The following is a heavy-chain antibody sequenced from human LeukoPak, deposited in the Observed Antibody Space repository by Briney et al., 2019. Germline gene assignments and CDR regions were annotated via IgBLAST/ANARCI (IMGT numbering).Heavy chain of an antibody. CDR1: GYTFTGYY. Sequence: ASVKVSCKASGYTFTGYYMHWVRQAPGQGLEWMGWINPNSGGTNYAQKFQGRVTMTRDTSISTAYMELSRLRSDDTVVYYCARDSAPTDILTGPPGGDYYYGMDVWGQGTTVTVSS. J-gene: IGHJ6*02. CDR2: INPNSGGT. D-gene: IGHD3-9*01. CDR3: ARDSAPTDILTGPPGGDYYYGMDV. V-gene: IGHV1-2*02.